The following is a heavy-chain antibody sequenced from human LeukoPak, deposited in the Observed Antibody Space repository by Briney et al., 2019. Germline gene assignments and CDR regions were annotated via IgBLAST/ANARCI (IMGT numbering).Heavy chain of an antibody. D-gene: IGHD3-10*01. V-gene: IGHV3-30-3*01. CDR1: GFTFSSYA. J-gene: IGHJ4*02. Sequence: GGSLRLSCAASGFTFSSYAMHWVRQAPGKGLEWVAVISYDGSNKYYADSVKGRFTISRDNSKNTLYLQMNSLRAEDTAVYYCASNMVRGVIDYWGQGTLVTVSS. CDR2: ISYDGSNK. CDR3: ASNMVRGVIDY.